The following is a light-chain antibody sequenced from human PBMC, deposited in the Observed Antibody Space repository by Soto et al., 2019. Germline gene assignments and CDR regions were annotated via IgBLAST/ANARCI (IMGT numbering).Light chain of an antibody. Sequence: QSALTQPASVSGSPGQSITISCTGTPIYVGDNNKYVSWYQQHPGKAPELMIYEVSNRPSGVSNRVSGSKSGNTASLTISGLQAEDEADYYCSSYTSSHVVFGGGTQLTGL. CDR1: PIYVGDNNKY. J-gene: IGLJ2*01. CDR3: SSYTSSHVV. CDR2: EVS. V-gene: IGLV2-14*01.